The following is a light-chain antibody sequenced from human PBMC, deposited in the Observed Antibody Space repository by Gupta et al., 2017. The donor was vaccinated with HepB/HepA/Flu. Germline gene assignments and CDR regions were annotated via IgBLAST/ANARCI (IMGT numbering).Light chain of an antibody. CDR1: GNLNHS. CDR2: DAS. CDR3: QHRLSWPLT. V-gene: IGKV3-11*01. Sequence: TLSLSPGQRATLSCRASGNLNHSLAWYHQRPGQSPRFLIYDASVRATGVPPRFSGSGFGTDFTLTIARLESEDLGIYYCQHRLSWPLTFGGGTKV. J-gene: IGKJ4*01.